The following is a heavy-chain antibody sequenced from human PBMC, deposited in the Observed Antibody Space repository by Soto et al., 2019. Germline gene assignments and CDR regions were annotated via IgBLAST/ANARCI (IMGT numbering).Heavy chain of an antibody. CDR3: AKNQGVELVPLATVDWFDP. CDR1: GFIFEDFG. Sequence: GGSLRLSCAASGFIFEDFGMSWVRQAPGKGLEWISSISGSGFKKYYADSVKGRFTISRDNSKSTVYLELNNLSAEDTAVYHCAKNQGVELVPLATVDWFDPWGQGSVVTVST. D-gene: IGHD1-26*01. J-gene: IGHJ5*02. V-gene: IGHV3-23*01. CDR2: ISGSGFKK.